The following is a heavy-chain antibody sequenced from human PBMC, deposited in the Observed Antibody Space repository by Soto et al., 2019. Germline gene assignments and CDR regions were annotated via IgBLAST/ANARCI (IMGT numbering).Heavy chain of an antibody. J-gene: IGHJ6*02. D-gene: IGHD4-17*01. Sequence: PSETLSLTCTVSGGSISSYYWRWIRQPPGKGLEWIGYIYYSGSTNYNPSLKSRVPISVDTSKNQCSLKLSSVTAADTAVYYCASYGDYSLVDYGMDVWGQGTTVTASS. CDR1: GGSISSYY. CDR2: IYYSGST. CDR3: ASYGDYSLVDYGMDV. V-gene: IGHV4-59*01.